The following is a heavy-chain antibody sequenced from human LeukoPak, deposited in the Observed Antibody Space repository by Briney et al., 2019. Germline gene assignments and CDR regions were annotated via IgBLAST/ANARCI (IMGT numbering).Heavy chain of an antibody. J-gene: IGHJ3*02. CDR1: GFTFSSYS. Sequence: PGGSLRPSCAASGFTFSSYSMNWVRQAPGKGLEWVSGINWNGGSTGYADSVKGRFTISRDNAKNSLYLQMNSLRAEDTALYYCARDLRPGDYDSSGYFQPSDAFDIWGQGTMVTVSS. D-gene: IGHD3-22*01. V-gene: IGHV3-20*04. CDR3: ARDLRPGDYDSSGYFQPSDAFDI. CDR2: INWNGGST.